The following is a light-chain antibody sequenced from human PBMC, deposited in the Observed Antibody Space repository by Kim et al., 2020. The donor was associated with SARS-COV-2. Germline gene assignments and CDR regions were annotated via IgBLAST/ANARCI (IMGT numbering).Light chain of an antibody. V-gene: IGLV3-1*01. CDR3: QAWDSSTYV. J-gene: IGLJ1*01. CDR1: KLGGKY. CDR2: QDN. Sequence: SVSPGQTANITCSGDKLGGKYVCWYQQKPGQSPVLVIYQDNKRPAGIPERFSGSNSGNTATLTISGTQAMDEADYYCQAWDSSTYVFGTGTKVTVL.